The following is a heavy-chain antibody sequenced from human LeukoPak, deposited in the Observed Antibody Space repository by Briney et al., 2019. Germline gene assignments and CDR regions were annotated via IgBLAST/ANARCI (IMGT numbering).Heavy chain of an antibody. D-gene: IGHD6-19*01. CDR2: ISAYNGNT. CDR3: ARVGAFTAVAGANWFDP. V-gene: IGHV1-18*01. Sequence: ASVKVSCKASGYTFTSYGISWVRQAPGQGLEWMGWISAYNGNTNYAQKLQGRVTMTTDTSTSTAYMELRSLRPDDTAVYYCARVGAFTAVAGANWFDPWGQGTLVTVSS. J-gene: IGHJ5*02. CDR1: GYTFTSYG.